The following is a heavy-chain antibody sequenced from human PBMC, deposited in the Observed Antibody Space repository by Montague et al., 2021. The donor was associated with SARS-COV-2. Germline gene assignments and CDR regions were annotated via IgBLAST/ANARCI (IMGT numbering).Heavy chain of an antibody. CDR1: GFIFSSYE. CDR2: ISSSGGGSTK. CDR3: ARDRDWDDWCGMDV. Sequence: SLSLSWPASGFIFSSYEMNWVRQAPGKGLEWISYISSSGGGSTKHYTDSVKGRFTISRDNAKNSLYLQMNSLRVEDTAIYYCARDRDWDDWCGMDVWGQGTTVTVSS. J-gene: IGHJ6*02. D-gene: IGHD2-21*01. V-gene: IGHV3-48*03.